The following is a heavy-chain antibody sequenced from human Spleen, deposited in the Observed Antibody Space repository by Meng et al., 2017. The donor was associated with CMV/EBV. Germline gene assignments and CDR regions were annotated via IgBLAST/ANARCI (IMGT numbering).Heavy chain of an antibody. V-gene: IGHV1-69*05. D-gene: IGHD1-26*01. J-gene: IGHJ4*02. Sequence: SSVKVSGQASGGTFNTYVINWVRQGPGHGLERRGGISPIFGATNYTQTFQGRVTITTDTSTNTAYMELSSLKSEDTAVYYCARDIVDWGQGTLVTVSS. CDR2: ISPIFGAT. CDR3: ARDIVD. CDR1: GGTFNTYV.